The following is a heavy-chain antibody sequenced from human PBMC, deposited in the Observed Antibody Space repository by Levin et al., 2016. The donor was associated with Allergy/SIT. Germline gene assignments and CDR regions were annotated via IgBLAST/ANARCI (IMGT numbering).Heavy chain of an antibody. V-gene: IGHV3-30*04. D-gene: IGHD6-19*01. CDR3: ARERRGSGLTH. CDR2: ISYDGSNK. Sequence: GESLKISCAASGFTFSSYAMHWVRQAPGKGLEWVAVISYDGSNKYYADSVKGRFTISRDNSKNTLYLQMNSLRAEDTAVYYCARERRGSGLTHWGQGTLVTVSS. J-gene: IGHJ4*02. CDR1: GFTFSSYA.